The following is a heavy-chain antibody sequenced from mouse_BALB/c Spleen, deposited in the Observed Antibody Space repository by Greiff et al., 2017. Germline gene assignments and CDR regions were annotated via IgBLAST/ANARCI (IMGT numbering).Heavy chain of an antibody. V-gene: IGHV2-9*02. D-gene: IGHD2-4*01. Sequence: VMLVESGPGLVAPSQSLSITCTVSGFSLTSYGVHWVRQPPGKGLEWLGVIWAGGSTNYNSALMSRLSISKDNSKSQVFLKMNSLQTDDTAMYYCARDDYDETAYAMDYWGQGTSVTVSS. J-gene: IGHJ4*01. CDR2: IWAGGST. CDR1: GFSLTSYG. CDR3: ARDDYDETAYAMDY.